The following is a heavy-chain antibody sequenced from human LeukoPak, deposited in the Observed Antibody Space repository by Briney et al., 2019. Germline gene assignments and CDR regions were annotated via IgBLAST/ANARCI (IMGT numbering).Heavy chain of an antibody. J-gene: IGHJ4*02. CDR1: GYTFTSYD. CDR2: MNPNSGNT. CDR3: VRGPNLAGSMPRGF. V-gene: IGHV1-8*03. D-gene: IGHD1-26*01. Sequence: ASVKVSCKASGYTFTSYDINWVRQATGQGLEWMGWMNPNSGNTGYAQKFQGRVTITRNTSISTAYMELSSLRSEDTAVYYCVRGPNLAGSMPRGFWGQGTLVTVSS.